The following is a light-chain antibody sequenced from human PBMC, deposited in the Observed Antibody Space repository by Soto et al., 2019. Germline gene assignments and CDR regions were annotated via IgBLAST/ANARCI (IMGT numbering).Light chain of an antibody. Sequence: QSALTQPASLSGSPGQSITISCTGTSSDIGGYNYVSWYQQHPGKAPKLMIYNVSNRPSGVSNRFSGSKSGNTASLTISGLQAADEADYYCNSDRASSYTHYVFGTGTKLTVL. J-gene: IGLJ1*01. CDR2: NVS. CDR3: NSDRASSYTHYV. CDR1: SSDIGGYNY. V-gene: IGLV2-14*03.